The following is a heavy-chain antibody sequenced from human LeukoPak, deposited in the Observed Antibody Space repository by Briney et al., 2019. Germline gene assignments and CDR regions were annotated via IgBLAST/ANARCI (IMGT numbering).Heavy chain of an antibody. Sequence: ASVKVSCKASGYTFTGYYMHWVRQAPGQGLEWMGWINPNSGGTNYAQKFQGWVTMTRDTSISTAYMELSRLRSDDTAVYYCARGEFTYYYDSSGYNWFDPWGQGTLVTVSS. CDR1: GYTFTGYY. CDR2: INPNSGGT. J-gene: IGHJ5*02. D-gene: IGHD3-22*01. CDR3: ARGEFTYYYDSSGYNWFDP. V-gene: IGHV1-2*04.